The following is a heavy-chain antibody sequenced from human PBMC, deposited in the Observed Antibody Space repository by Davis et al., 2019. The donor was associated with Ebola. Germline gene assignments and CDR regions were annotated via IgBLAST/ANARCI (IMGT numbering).Heavy chain of an antibody. CDR3: AREGRCTGMDV. D-gene: IGHD3-16*02. J-gene: IGHJ6*02. CDR1: GFTFSSYG. CDR2: IWYDGSNK. Sequence: GESLKISCAASGFTFSSYGMHWVRQAPGKGLEWVAVIWYDGSNKYYTDSVKGRFTISRDNSKNTLYLQMNSLRAEDTAVYYCAREGRCTGMDVWGQGTTVTVSS. V-gene: IGHV3-33*01.